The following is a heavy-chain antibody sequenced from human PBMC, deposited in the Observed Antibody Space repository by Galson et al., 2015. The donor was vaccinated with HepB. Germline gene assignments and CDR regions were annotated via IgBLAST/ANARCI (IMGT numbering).Heavy chain of an antibody. CDR2: INSGGSIT. CDR1: GFSLSDYW. V-gene: IGHV3-74*01. CDR3: ARDGASTTPFDS. Sequence: SLRLSCAAFGFSLSDYWMHWVRQGPGKGLVWVPHINSGGSITTYADSVRGRFTISRDIAKNTVYLQMNSVRLDDTAVYYCARDGASTTPFDSWGQGTLVTVSS. J-gene: IGHJ4*02. D-gene: IGHD1-1*01.